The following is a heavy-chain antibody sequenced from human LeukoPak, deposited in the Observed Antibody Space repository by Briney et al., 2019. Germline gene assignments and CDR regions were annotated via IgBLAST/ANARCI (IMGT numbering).Heavy chain of an antibody. Sequence: ASVKVSCKASGYTFTSHIMHWVRQAPGKGLGWMGIINPSGGSTSYAQKFQGRVTMTRDTSTSTVYMELSSLRSEDTAVYYCARVDYYDSSGYWGGFDPWGQGTLVTVSS. D-gene: IGHD3-22*01. CDR2: INPSGGST. CDR3: ARVDYYDSSGYWGGFDP. V-gene: IGHV1-46*01. CDR1: GYTFTSHI. J-gene: IGHJ5*02.